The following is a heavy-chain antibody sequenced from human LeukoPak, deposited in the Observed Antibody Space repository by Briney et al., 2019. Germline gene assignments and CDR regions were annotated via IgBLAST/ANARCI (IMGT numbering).Heavy chain of an antibody. CDR3: ARGLGLNGDEYIDY. Sequence: SVKVSCKASGGTFSSYAISWVRQAPGQGLEWMGGIIPIFGTATYAQKFQGRVTMTRNTSTSTAYMELSSLRSEDTAVYYCARGLGLNGDEYIDYWGQGTLVTVSS. V-gene: IGHV1-69*05. J-gene: IGHJ4*02. D-gene: IGHD4-17*01. CDR2: IIPIFGTA. CDR1: GGTFSSYA.